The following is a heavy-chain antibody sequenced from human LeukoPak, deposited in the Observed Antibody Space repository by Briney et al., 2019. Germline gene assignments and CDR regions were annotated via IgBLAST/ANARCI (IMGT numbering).Heavy chain of an antibody. Sequence: SVKVSCKASGGTFSSYAISWVRQAPGQGLEWMGRIIPIFGTANYAQKFQGRVTITRNTSISTAYMELSSLRSEDTAVYYCARGDITYYDFWSGYLGLWGQGTLVTVSS. J-gene: IGHJ4*02. V-gene: IGHV1-69*05. CDR2: IIPIFGTA. D-gene: IGHD3-3*01. CDR3: ARGDITYYDFWSGYLGL. CDR1: GGTFSSYA.